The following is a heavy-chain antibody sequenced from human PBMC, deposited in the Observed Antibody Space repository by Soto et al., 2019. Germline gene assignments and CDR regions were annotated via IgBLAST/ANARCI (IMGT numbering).Heavy chain of an antibody. CDR1: GDSISSYS. J-gene: IGHJ4*02. D-gene: IGHD1-7*01. V-gene: IGHV4-4*07. Sequence: PSETLPLTCAVSGDSISSYSWNFIRQTAGRGLECIWRVYPTAHTQYRSSFETRVTVSVDMSTNQFFLELRSVTAADTAVYYCARESGENWSYEAYWGQGTQVTVSS. CDR3: ARESGENWSYEAY. CDR2: VYPTAHT.